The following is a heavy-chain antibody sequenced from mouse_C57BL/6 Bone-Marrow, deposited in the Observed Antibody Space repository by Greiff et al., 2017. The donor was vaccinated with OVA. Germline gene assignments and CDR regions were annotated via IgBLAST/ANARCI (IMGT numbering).Heavy chain of an antibody. CDR2: IDPENGDT. Sequence: EVQLQQSGAELVRPGASVKLSCTASGFNIKDDYMHWVKQRPEQGLEWIGWIDPENGDTEYASKFQGKATITADTSSNTAYLQLSSLTSEDTAVYYCTTGMVTTHYAMDDWGQGTSVTVSS. CDR1: GFNIKDDY. J-gene: IGHJ4*01. V-gene: IGHV14-4*01. CDR3: TTGMVTTHYAMDD. D-gene: IGHD2-2*01.